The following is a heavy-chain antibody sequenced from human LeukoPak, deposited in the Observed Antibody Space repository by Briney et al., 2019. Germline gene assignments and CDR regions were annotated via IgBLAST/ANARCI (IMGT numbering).Heavy chain of an antibody. CDR1: GFTFSDYY. J-gene: IGHJ5*02. V-gene: IGHV3-11*01. D-gene: IGHD6-13*01. Sequence: GGSLRLSCAASGFTFSDYYMTWIRQAPGKGLEWVSYIISSGSTIYYADSVKGRFTISRDNAKNSLYLQMNSLRAEDAAVYYCAREVRRRIAAAGSPWFDPWGQGTLATVSS. CDR2: IISSGSTI. CDR3: AREVRRRIAAAGSPWFDP.